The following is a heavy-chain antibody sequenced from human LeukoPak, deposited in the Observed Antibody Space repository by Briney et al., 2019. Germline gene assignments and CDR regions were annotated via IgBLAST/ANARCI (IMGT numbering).Heavy chain of an antibody. CDR2: ITSTSSYV. D-gene: IGHD3-10*02. V-gene: IGHV3-21*01. CDR3: AELGITMIGGV. CDR1: GFTFSTYN. Sequence: GGSLRLSCEASGFTFSTYNMNWVRQAPGKRLEWVSSITSTSSYVFYADSVKGRFTISRDNAKNSLYLQMNSLRAEDTAVYYCAELGITMIGGVWGKGTTVTISS. J-gene: IGHJ6*04.